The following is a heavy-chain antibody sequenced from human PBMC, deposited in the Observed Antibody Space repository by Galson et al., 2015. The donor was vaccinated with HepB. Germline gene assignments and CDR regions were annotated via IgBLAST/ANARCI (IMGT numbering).Heavy chain of an antibody. V-gene: IGHV1-18*01. CDR1: GYTFTSYG. J-gene: IGHJ3*02. CDR2: ISAYNGNT. D-gene: IGHD2-21*02. CDR3: ARGAFGCGGDCYWEGGHAFDI. Sequence: SVKVSCKASGYTFTSYGISWVRQAPGQGLEWMGWISAYNGNTNYAQKLQGRVTMTTDTSTSTAYMELRSLRSDDTAVYYCARGAFGCGGDCYWEGGHAFDIWGQGTMVTVSS.